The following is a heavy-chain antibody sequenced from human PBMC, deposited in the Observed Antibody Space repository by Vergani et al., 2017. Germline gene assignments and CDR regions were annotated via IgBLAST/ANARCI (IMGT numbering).Heavy chain of an antibody. V-gene: IGHV1-2*02. D-gene: IGHD1-7*01. CDR1: QYTFTDYY. J-gene: IGHJ5*02. CDR2: INPNSGGT. CDR3: ARDGLPWNSGRSWFDP. Sequence: QVQLVQSGAEVTKPGASVKVSCKASQYTFTDYYIHWVRLAPGQGLEWMGWINPNSGGTHYAQRFQGRVTTTRDTSINTASMELSGLRSDDTAVYYCARDGLPWNSGRSWFDPWGQGTLVTVSS.